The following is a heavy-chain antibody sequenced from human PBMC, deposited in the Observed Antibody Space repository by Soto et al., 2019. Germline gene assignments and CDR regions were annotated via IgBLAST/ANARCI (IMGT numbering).Heavy chain of an antibody. D-gene: IGHD6-6*01. J-gene: IGHJ6*02. CDR2: VSAYNGNT. CDR1: GYTFTSYG. V-gene: IGHV1-18*04. CDR3: ASWSSSSPFSWSDNGMDV. Sequence: ASVKVSCKASGYTFTSYGISWVRQAPGQGLEWMGWVSAYNGNTNYAQKLQGRVTMTTDTSTSTAYMELRSLRSDDTAVYYCASWSSSSPFSWSDNGMDVWGQGTTVTVSS.